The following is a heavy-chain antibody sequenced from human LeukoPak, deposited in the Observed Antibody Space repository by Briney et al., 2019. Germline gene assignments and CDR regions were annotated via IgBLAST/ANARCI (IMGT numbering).Heavy chain of an antibody. V-gene: IGHV4-38-2*02. J-gene: IGHJ4*02. D-gene: IGHD3-10*01. Sequence: SETLSLTCTVSGYSISSGYYWGWIRQPPGKGLEWIGSIYYSGSTYYNPSLKSRVTISVDTSKNQFSLKLSSVTAADTAVYYCARHCTGSGSYYHFDYWGQGTLATVSS. CDR3: ARHCTGSGSYYHFDY. CDR2: IYYSGST. CDR1: GYSISSGYY.